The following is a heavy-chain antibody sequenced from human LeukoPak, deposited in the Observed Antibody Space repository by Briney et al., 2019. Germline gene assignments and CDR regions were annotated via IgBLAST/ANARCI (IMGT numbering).Heavy chain of an antibody. V-gene: IGHV3-21*01. D-gene: IGHD3-22*01. J-gene: IGHJ6*02. CDR3: ASSYDSSGYYSHYYYYGMDA. CDR2: ISSSSSYI. Sequence: GGSLRLSCAASGFTFSSYSMNWVRQAPGKGLEWVSSISSSSSYIYYADSVKGRFTISRDNAKNSLYLQMNSLRAEDTAVYYCASSYDSSGYYSHYYYYGMDAWGQGTTVTVSS. CDR1: GFTFSSYS.